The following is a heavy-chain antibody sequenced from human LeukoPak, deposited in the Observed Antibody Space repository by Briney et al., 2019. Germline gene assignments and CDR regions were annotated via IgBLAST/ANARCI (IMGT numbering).Heavy chain of an antibody. D-gene: IGHD6-19*01. V-gene: IGHV3-66*02. CDR3: AREKGAVAGLFDY. CDR2: IYSGGST. CDR1: GFTVSSNY. J-gene: IGHJ4*02. Sequence: GGSLRLSCAASGFTVSSNYMSWVRQAPGKGLEWVSVIYSGGSTYYADSVKGRFTISRDNSKNTLYLQMNSLRAEDTAVYYCAREKGAVAGLFDYWGQGTLVTVSS.